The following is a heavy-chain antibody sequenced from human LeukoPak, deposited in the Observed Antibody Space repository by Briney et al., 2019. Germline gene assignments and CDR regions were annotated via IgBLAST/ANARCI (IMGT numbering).Heavy chain of an antibody. D-gene: IGHD5-12*01. Sequence: GGSLRLSCAASGFTFSSSAMSWVRQVPGKGLEWVSGISASGGSTSYADSVKGRFTISRDNAKNSLYLQMNSLRAEDTAVYHCARGGGGYVGFDYWGQGTLVTVSS. CDR3: ARGGGGYVGFDY. V-gene: IGHV3-23*01. J-gene: IGHJ4*02. CDR2: ISASGGST. CDR1: GFTFSSSA.